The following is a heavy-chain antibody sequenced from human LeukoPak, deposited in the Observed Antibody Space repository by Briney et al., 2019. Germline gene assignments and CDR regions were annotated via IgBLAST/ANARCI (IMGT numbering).Heavy chain of an antibody. CDR1: GFTFSSYG. D-gene: IGHD3-9*01. Sequence: SGGSLRLSCTASGFTFSSYGMSWVRQAPGKGLEWVSTNSGSGGSTYYADSVQGRFTISRDNSKNTLFLQMHCLRVEDTAVYYCAALPTGYQNFDYWGQGTLVTVSS. J-gene: IGHJ4*02. CDR3: AALPTGYQNFDY. V-gene: IGHV3-23*01. CDR2: NSGSGGST.